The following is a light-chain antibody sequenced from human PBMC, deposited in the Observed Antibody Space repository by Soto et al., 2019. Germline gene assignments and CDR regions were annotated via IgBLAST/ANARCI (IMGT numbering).Light chain of an antibody. CDR3: QQYHNWPVT. J-gene: IGKJ3*01. CDR2: AAS. V-gene: IGKV3-15*01. Sequence: EIVMTQSPAILSVSPGESATLSCRASQSISGNLAWYQQKPGQAPRLLIYAASTRATGIPARFSGSGSGTEFTLTISSLQSDDFAVYSCQQYHNWPVTFGPGTKVDI. CDR1: QSISGN.